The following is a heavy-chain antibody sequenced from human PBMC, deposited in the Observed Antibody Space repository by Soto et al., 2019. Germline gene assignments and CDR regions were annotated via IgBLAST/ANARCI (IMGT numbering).Heavy chain of an antibody. Sequence: GESLKISCKGSGYSFTIYWISWVRQMPGKGLDGMGRSDPSDSYANXXPSFQGRXXISAYKSISTXYLQWXSPKASDTAMDYCARTDSSYSGLHAWREGTTVT. CDR3: ARTDSSYSGLHA. J-gene: IGHJ6*02. V-gene: IGHV5-10-1*01. CDR1: GYSFTIYW. CDR2: SDPSDSYA.